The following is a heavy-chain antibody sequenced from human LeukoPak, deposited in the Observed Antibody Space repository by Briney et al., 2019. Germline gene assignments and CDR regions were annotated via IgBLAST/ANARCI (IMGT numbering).Heavy chain of an antibody. CDR3: AREEPSYRSSWGPFDY. CDR2: ISYDGSNK. J-gene: IGHJ4*02. Sequence: PGGSLRLSCAASGFTFSSYAMHWVRQAPGKGLEWVAVISYDGSNKYYADSVKGRFTISRDNSKNTLYLQMNSLRAEDTAVYYYAREEPSYRSSWGPFDYWGQGTLVTVSS. V-gene: IGHV3-30*04. CDR1: GFTFSSYA. D-gene: IGHD6-13*01.